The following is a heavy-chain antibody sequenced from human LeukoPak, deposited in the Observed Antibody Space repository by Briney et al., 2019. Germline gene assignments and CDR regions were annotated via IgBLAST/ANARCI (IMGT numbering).Heavy chain of an antibody. J-gene: IGHJ4*02. Sequence: ASVTVSCKASGYTFTSYGISWVRQAPGQGLEWMGWISAYNGNTNYAQKLQGRVTMTTDTSTSTAYMELRSLRSDDTAVYYCARDWWTEYYYDSSGYSYYFDYWGQGTLVTVSS. CDR3: ARDWWTEYYYDSSGYSYYFDY. V-gene: IGHV1-18*01. CDR1: GYTFTSYG. CDR2: ISAYNGNT. D-gene: IGHD3-22*01.